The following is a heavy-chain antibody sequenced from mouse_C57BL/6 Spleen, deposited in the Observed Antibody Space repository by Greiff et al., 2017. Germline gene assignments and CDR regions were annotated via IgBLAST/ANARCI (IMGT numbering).Heavy chain of an antibody. V-gene: IGHV1-55*01. J-gene: IGHJ4*01. CDR2: IYPGSGST. Sequence: QVQLQQSGAELVKPGASVKMSCKASGYTFTSYWITWVKQRPGQGLEWLGDIYPGSGSTNYNEKVKSKATLTVYTSSSTAYMQLSSLTSEDSAVYYCARNGYYAMDYWGQGTSVTVSS. CDR3: ARNGYYAMDY. CDR1: GYTFTSYW.